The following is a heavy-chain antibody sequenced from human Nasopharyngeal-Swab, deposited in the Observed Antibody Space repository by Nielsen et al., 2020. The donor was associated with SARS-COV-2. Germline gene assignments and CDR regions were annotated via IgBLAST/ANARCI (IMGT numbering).Heavy chain of an antibody. J-gene: IGHJ6*03. Sequence: WVRQAPGQGLEWMGWMNPNSGNTGYAQKFQGRVTMTRNTSISTAYMELSSLRSEDTPVYYCARGPYYYDSSGYRAYYYYMDVWGKGTTVTVSS. D-gene: IGHD3-22*01. CDR3: ARGPYYYDSSGYRAYYYYMDV. CDR2: MNPNSGNT. V-gene: IGHV1-8*01.